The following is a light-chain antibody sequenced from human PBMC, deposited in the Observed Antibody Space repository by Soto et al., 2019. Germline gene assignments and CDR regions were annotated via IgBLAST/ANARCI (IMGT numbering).Light chain of an antibody. CDR1: QRISTW. V-gene: IGKV1-5*03. Sequence: DIQMTQSPSTLSASVGDRVTITCRASQRISTWVAWYQQKPGKAPNLLIYKASSLKSGVPSRFSGTGSGTEFTLTISILQPDHFATYDCQQYNDYSSYTFGQGTKLEIK. CDR3: QQYNDYSSYT. CDR2: KAS. J-gene: IGKJ2*01.